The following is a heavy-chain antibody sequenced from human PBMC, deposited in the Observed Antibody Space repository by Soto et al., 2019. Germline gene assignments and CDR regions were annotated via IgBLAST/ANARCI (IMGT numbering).Heavy chain of an antibody. D-gene: IGHD1-26*01. CDR3: STGLPRSGGAYAI. V-gene: IGHV3-15*07. J-gene: IGHJ3*02. Sequence: PGGSLRLSCVGSGFNFSNAWMNWVRQAPGKGLEWVGRIKSKADGGTAEYAAPVKGRFTISREDSKNTLYLQINRLQTEDTAVYSCSTGLPRSGGAYAIWGQGTM. CDR2: IKSKADGGTA. CDR1: GFNFSNAW.